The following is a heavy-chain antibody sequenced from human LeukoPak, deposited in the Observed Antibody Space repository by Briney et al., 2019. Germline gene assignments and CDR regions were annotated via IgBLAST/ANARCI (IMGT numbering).Heavy chain of an antibody. Sequence: GGSLRLSCAASGFTFSSYSMNWVRQAPGKGLEWVSSISSSSSYIYYADSVKGRFTISRDNAKNSLYLQMNSLRAEDTAVYYCAKSGSRIAVAGRPVYYFDYWGQGTLVTVSS. V-gene: IGHV3-21*01. J-gene: IGHJ4*02. CDR2: ISSSSSYI. D-gene: IGHD6-19*01. CDR3: AKSGSRIAVAGRPVYYFDY. CDR1: GFTFSSYS.